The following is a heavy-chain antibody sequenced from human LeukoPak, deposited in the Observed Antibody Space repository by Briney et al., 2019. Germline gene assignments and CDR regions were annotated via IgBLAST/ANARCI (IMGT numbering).Heavy chain of an antibody. CDR1: GFTFDDYG. Sequence: PGGSLRLSCAASGFTFDDYGMSWVRQAPGKGLEWVSGINWNGGSTGYADSVKGRFTISRDNDKNSLYLQMNSLRAEDTALYYCARVGEEQGITIFGVVIEYYFDYWGQGTLVTVSS. J-gene: IGHJ4*02. D-gene: IGHD3-3*01. CDR2: INWNGGST. CDR3: ARVGEEQGITIFGVVIEYYFDY. V-gene: IGHV3-20*04.